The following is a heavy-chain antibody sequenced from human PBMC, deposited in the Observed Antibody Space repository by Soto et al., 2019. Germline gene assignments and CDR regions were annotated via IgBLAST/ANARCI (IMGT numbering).Heavy chain of an antibody. V-gene: IGHV3-30*18. J-gene: IGHJ6*02. D-gene: IGHD2-15*01. CDR1: GFTFSSYG. CDR2: ISYDGSNK. Sequence: PGGSLRLSCAASGFTFSSYGMHWVRQAPGKGLEWVAVISYDGSNKYYADSVKGRFTISRDNSKNTLYLQMNSLRAEDTAVYYCAKDSCSGGSCYLYYYGMDVWGQGTTVTVSS. CDR3: AKDSCSGGSCYLYYYGMDV.